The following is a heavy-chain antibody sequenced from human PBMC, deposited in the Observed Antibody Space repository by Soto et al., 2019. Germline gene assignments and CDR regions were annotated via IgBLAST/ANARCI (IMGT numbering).Heavy chain of an antibody. Sequence: QVQLVQSGAEVKKPGSSVKVSCKAPGGTFSSYAISWVRQAPGQGLEWMGGIIPIPGKANYAQKFQGRVTITADESTSTAYMELSSLRSEDTAVYYCARSQGSSTSLEIYYYYYYGMDVWGQGTTVTVSS. CDR1: GGTFSSYA. D-gene: IGHD2-2*01. CDR2: IIPIPGKA. J-gene: IGHJ6*02. CDR3: ARSQGSSTSLEIYYYYYYGMDV. V-gene: IGHV1-69*01.